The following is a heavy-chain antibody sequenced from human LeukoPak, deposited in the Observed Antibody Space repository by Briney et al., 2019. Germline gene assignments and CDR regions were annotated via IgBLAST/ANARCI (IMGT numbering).Heavy chain of an antibody. CDR2: INPSGGST. CDR1: GYTFTSYY. CDR3: ALDLYSSSWYPFGYFDY. V-gene: IGHV1-46*03. J-gene: IGHJ4*02. D-gene: IGHD6-13*01. Sequence: ASVKVSCKASGYTFTSYYMHWVRQAPGQGLEWMGIINPSGGSTSYAQKFQGRVTMTRDTSTSTVYMELSSLRSEDTAVYYCALDLYSSSWYPFGYFDYWGQGTLVTVSP.